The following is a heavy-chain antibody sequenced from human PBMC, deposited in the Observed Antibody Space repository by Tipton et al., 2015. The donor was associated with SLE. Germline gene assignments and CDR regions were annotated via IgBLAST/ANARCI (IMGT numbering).Heavy chain of an antibody. CDR2: IYHSGST. Sequence: TLSLTCAVYGGSFSGYSWSWIRQPPGKGLEWIGYIYHSGSTYYNPSLKSRVTISVDRSKNQFSLKLSSVTAADTAVYYCARYCSSTSCNSQYYFDYWGQGTLVTVSS. J-gene: IGHJ4*02. D-gene: IGHD2-2*01. CDR1: GGSFSGYS. V-gene: IGHV4-30-2*01. CDR3: ARYCSSTSCNSQYYFDY.